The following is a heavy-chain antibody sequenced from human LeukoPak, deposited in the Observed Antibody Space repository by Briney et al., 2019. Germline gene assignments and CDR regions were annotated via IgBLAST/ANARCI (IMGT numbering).Heavy chain of an antibody. CDR2: IYYTGTT. Sequence: SETLSLTCTVSSGSISVTGIDWGWVRQPPGKGLEYLGKIYYTGTTSYNPSLKSRVTISVDTSKNQFSLKLSSVTAADTAVYYCARTPLRGSGSYYYTYLYFDYWGQGTLVTVSS. J-gene: IGHJ4*02. CDR1: SGSISVTGID. V-gene: IGHV4-39*07. D-gene: IGHD3-10*01. CDR3: ARTPLRGSGSYYYTYLYFDY.